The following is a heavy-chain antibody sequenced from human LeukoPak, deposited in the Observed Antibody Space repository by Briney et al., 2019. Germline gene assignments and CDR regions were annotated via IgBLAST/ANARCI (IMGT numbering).Heavy chain of an antibody. Sequence: ASVKVSCKASGYTFTGYYMHWVRQAPGQGLEWVGWINPNSGGTNYAQKFQGRVTMTRDTSISTAYMELSRLRSDDTAVYYCARDHQDPYCSGGSCYSYYYYGMDVWGQGTTVTVSS. CDR1: GYTFTGYY. CDR3: ARDHQDPYCSGGSCYSYYYYGMDV. V-gene: IGHV1-2*02. D-gene: IGHD2-15*01. J-gene: IGHJ6*02. CDR2: INPNSGGT.